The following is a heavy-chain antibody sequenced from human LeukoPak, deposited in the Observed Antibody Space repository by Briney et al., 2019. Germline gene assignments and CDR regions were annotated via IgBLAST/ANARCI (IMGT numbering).Heavy chain of an antibody. CDR1: GGSISSGTYY. Sequence: SEALSLTCSVSGGSISSGTYYWGWIRQPPGKGLEWIATIYYSGTTYYNPSLRGRVTISVDTSKNQFSLKLTSVTAADAAMYCCARHRTVARGCYEFDYWGQGTLVTVSS. CDR2: IYYSGTT. J-gene: IGHJ4*02. D-gene: IGHD6-19*01. V-gene: IGHV4-39*01. CDR3: ARHRTVARGCYEFDY.